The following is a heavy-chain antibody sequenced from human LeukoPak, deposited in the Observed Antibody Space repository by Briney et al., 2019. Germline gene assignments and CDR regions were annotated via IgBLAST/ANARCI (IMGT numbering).Heavy chain of an antibody. CDR1: GYTFTGYY. D-gene: IGHD3-10*01. V-gene: IGHV1-2*06. Sequence: SVKVSCKSSGYTFTGYYMHWVRQAPGQGLEWMGRINPNSGGTNYPQKFQGRVTMTRDTSISTAYMELSRLGSDDTAVYYCASMGPHTYYYGSVSPDYGGQGTLVTVSS. CDR3: ASMGPHTYYYGSVSPDY. CDR2: INPNSGGT. J-gene: IGHJ4*02.